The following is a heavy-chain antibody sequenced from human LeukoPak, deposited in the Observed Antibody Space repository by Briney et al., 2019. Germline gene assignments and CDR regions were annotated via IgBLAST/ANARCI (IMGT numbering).Heavy chain of an antibody. Sequence: SETLSLTCTVSGYSISSGYYWGWIRQPPGKGLEWIGSIYHSGSTYYNPSLKSRVTISVDTSKNQFSLKLSSVTAADTAVYYCAAYYYDSEEAFDIWGQGTMVTVSS. V-gene: IGHV4-38-2*02. CDR2: IYHSGST. J-gene: IGHJ3*02. CDR3: AAYYYDSEEAFDI. D-gene: IGHD3-22*01. CDR1: GYSISSGYY.